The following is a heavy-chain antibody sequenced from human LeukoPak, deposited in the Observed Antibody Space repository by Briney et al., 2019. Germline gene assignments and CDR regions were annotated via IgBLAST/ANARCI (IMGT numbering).Heavy chain of an antibody. V-gene: IGHV4-59*08. J-gene: IGHJ5*02. CDR2: MHYSGTT. CDR3: ARQANYYGSGSYLNWFDP. Sequence: RTSETLSLTCTVSGDSISSYYWSWIRQPPGKGLEWIGYMHYSGTTNHNPSLKSRVTISVDTSKNHFSLKLTSVTAADTAVYYCARQANYYGSGSYLNWFDPWGQGTLVTVSS. D-gene: IGHD3-10*01. CDR1: GDSISSYY.